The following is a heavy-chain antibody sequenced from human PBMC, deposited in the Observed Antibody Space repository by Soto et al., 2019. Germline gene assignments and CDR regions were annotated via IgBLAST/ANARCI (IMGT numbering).Heavy chain of an antibody. D-gene: IGHD3-9*01. CDR1: GDSLGNYY. Sequence: QVQLQESGPGLVKPSETLSLTCTVSGDSLGNYYWFWIRQPVGKGLEWIGRVSSSGNTNANPSLTSLATRSMDTCMNEFSLRLGSVTAAETAVYYCARADYEILTGSYAMDGLGQGTTVTVSS. V-gene: IGHV4-4*07. J-gene: IGHJ6*02. CDR3: ARADYEILTGSYAMDG. CDR2: VSSSGNT.